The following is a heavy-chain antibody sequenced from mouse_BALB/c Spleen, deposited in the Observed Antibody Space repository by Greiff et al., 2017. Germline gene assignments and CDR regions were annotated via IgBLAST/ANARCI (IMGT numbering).Heavy chain of an antibody. CDR2: INPYNDGT. D-gene: IGHD1-1*01. V-gene: IGHV1-14*01. CDR3: ARDYYGSSYVY. CDR1: GYTFTSYV. Sequence: VHVKQSGPELVKPGASVKMSCKASGYTFTSYVMHWVKQKPGQGLEWIGYINPYNDGTKYNEKFKGKATLTSDKSSSTAYMELSSLTSEDSAVYYCARDYYGSSYVYWGQGTTLTVSS. J-gene: IGHJ2*01.